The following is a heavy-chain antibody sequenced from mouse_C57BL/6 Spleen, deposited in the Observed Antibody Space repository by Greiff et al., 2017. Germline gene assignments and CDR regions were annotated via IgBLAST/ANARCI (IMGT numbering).Heavy chain of an antibody. V-gene: IGHV1-52*01. Sequence: VQLQQPGAELVRPGSSVKLSCKASGYTFTSYWMHWVKQRPMQGLEWIGNIDPSDSETHYNQKFKDKATLTVDKSSSTAYMQLSSLTSEDSAVYYCASYYGSSFDYWGQGTTLSVSS. D-gene: IGHD1-1*01. J-gene: IGHJ2*01. CDR1: GYTFTSYW. CDR2: IDPSDSET. CDR3: ASYYGSSFDY.